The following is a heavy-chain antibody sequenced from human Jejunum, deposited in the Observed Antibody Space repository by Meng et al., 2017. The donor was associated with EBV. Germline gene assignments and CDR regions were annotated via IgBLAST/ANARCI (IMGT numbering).Heavy chain of an antibody. CDR2: ISADGSYS. D-gene: IGHD1-14*01. Sequence: EVQLVESGGGLVKPGGSXXLSCAASGFTFKSYSMNWVRQAPGKGLDWVAFISADGSYSYYADSVKGRFTISRDNAKNSLFLQMNRLRAEDTAVYYCARGFSTEADYWGQGTLVTVSS. CDR1: GFTFKSYS. J-gene: IGHJ4*02. CDR3: ARGFSTEADY. V-gene: IGHV3-21*01.